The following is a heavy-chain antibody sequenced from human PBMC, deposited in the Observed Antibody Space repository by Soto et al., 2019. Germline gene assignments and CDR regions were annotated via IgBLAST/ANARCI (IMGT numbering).Heavy chain of an antibody. CDR1: GASITSSY. Sequence: PSETLSLTCTVSGASITSSYWSWSRQSPGKRLEWIGYIHSSGSTKNNPSVDSRVTISADTSKNQFTLKLRSVSAADTAVYYCVRGYFDGRGYSNTFDLWGQGTMVTVSS. CDR2: IHSSGST. D-gene: IGHD3-22*01. CDR3: VRGYFDGRGYSNTFDL. V-gene: IGHV4-59*01. J-gene: IGHJ3*01.